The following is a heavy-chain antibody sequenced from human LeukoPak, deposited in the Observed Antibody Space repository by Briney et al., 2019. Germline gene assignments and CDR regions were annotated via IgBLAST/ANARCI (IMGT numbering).Heavy chain of an antibody. V-gene: IGHV4-30-2*01. CDR3: ARSLQLWLFAFDP. D-gene: IGHD5-18*01. CDR1: GGSISSGGYS. J-gene: IGHJ5*02. Sequence: PSQTLSLTCAASGGSISSGGYSWSWIRQPPGKGLEWIGYIYHSGSTYYNPSLKSRVTISVDRSKNQFSLKLSSVTAADTAVYYCARSLQLWLFAFDPWGQGTLVTVSS. CDR2: IYHSGST.